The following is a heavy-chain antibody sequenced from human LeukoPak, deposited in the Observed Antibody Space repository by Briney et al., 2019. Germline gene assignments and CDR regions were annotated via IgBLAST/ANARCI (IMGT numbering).Heavy chain of an antibody. J-gene: IGHJ3*02. Sequence: PGRSLRLSCAASGFTFDDYAMHWVRQAPGKGLEWVSGISWNSGSIGYADSVKGRFTISRDNSKNTLYLQMNSLRAEDTAVYYCADFDIWGQGTTVTVSS. V-gene: IGHV3-9*01. CDR1: GFTFDDYA. CDR3: ADFDI. CDR2: ISWNSGSI.